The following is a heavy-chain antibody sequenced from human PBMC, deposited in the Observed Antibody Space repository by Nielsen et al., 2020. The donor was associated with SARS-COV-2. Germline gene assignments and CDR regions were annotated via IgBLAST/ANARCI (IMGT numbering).Heavy chain of an antibody. CDR1: GFTFDDYA. D-gene: IGHD2-21*02. J-gene: IGHJ6*02. CDR3: ATLGGDPLYYYYGMDV. Sequence: SLKISCAASGFTFDDYAMHWVRQAPGKGLEWVSGISWNSGSIGYADSVKGRFTISRDNAKHSLYLQMNSLRAEDTALYYCATLGGDPLYYYYGMDVWGQGTTVTVSS. V-gene: IGHV3-9*01. CDR2: ISWNSGSI.